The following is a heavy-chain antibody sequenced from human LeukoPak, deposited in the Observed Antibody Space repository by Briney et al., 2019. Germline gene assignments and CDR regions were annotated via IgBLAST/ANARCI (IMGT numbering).Heavy chain of an antibody. CDR1: GYTFTSYY. D-gene: IGHD6-19*01. CDR3: ARGLAFSSGWYAPVDV. V-gene: IGHV1-46*01. CDR2: INPSGGSA. Sequence: GASVKVSCKASGYTFTSYYMHWVRQAPGQGLEWMGIINPSGGSASYAQKFQGRVTMTRDMSTSTVYMELSSLRSEDTAVYYCARGLAFSSGWYAPVDVWGKGTTVTVSS. J-gene: IGHJ6*03.